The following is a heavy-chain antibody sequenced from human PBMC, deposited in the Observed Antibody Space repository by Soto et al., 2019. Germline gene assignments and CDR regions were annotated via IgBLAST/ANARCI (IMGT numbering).Heavy chain of an antibody. CDR2: IYYSGST. CDR1: GGSISSYY. Sequence: SETLSLTCTVSGGSISSYYWSWIRQPPGKGLEWIGYIYYSGSTNYNPSLKSRVTISVDTSKNQFSLKLSSVTAADPAVYYCARVLYNYYYGMDVWGQGTTVTVSS. V-gene: IGHV4-59*01. CDR3: ARVLYNYYYGMDV. J-gene: IGHJ6*02.